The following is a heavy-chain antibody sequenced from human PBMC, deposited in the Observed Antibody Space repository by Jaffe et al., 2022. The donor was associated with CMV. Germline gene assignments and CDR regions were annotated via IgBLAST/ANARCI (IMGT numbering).Heavy chain of an antibody. CDR1: GYTLASYG. D-gene: IGHD6-19*01. CDR3: ARHLPVAGSAGRYFFDY. V-gene: IGHV1-18*01. J-gene: IGHJ4*02. CDR2: ISGYKPNT. Sequence: QVHLIQSGGEVKKPGTSVKVSCKASGYTLASYGLSWVRQAPGQGLEWLGWISGYKPNTKYAQRVQGRVTMTTDTSTSVAYMELRSLRSADTAVYYCARHLPVAGSAGRYFFDYWGQGTLVTVSA.